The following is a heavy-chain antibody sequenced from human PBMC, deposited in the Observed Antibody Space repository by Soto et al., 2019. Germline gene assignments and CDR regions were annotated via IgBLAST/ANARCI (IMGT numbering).Heavy chain of an antibody. J-gene: IGHJ4*02. CDR2: INSDGSET. V-gene: IGHV3-7*01. CDR1: GFTFTNCR. D-gene: IGHD3-10*01. Sequence: EVHLVESGGGLVRPGASLRLSCAASGFTFTNCRMSWIRQAPGKGLEWVANINSDGSETRYADSVKGRFTISRDNAKNSVFLQMNSLRAEDTAIYYCARSYGTGFLAGYWGQGTLVTVST. CDR3: ARSYGTGFLAGY.